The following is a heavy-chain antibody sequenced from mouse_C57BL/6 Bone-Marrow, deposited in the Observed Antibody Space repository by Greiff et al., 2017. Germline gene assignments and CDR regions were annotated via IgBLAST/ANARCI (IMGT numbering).Heavy chain of an antibody. CDR3: AREGDYYYGSSYGYFDV. V-gene: IGHV5-16*01. CDR1: GFTFSDYY. Sequence: EVMLVESEGGLVQPGSSMKLSCTASGFTFSDYYMAWVRQVPEKGLEWVANINYDGSSTYYLDSLKSRFIISRDNAKNILSLKMSSLKSEDTATYYCAREGDYYYGSSYGYFDVWGTGTTVTVSS. CDR2: INYDGSST. D-gene: IGHD1-1*01. J-gene: IGHJ1*03.